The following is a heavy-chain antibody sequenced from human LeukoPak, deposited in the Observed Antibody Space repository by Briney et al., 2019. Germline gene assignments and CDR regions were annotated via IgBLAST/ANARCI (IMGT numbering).Heavy chain of an antibody. D-gene: IGHD3-16*01. V-gene: IGHV4-31*03. J-gene: IGHJ4*02. CDR2: IYNRGSA. CDR1: RGSINRDSDL. Sequence: LSLTRTVSRGSINRDSDLWRWGRQLLRKDMEWIGYIYNRGSAYYNPSLESRVTISVDTSKNQFSLKLSSVKAADTAVYYCARGAQGLGVWGQGALVSVSS. CDR3: ARGAQGLGV.